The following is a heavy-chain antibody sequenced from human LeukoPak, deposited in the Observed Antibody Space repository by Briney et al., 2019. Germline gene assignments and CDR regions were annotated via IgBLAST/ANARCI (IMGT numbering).Heavy chain of an antibody. D-gene: IGHD3-10*01. CDR3: ARLTAVRGVIISYFDY. J-gene: IGHJ4*02. CDR1: GYSFTGYW. Sequence: KRGESLKISCKASGYSFTGYWIGWVRQMPGKGLEWMGIIYPGDSDTRYSPSFQGQVTISADKSISTAYLQWSSLKASDTAMYYCARLTAVRGVIISYFDYWGQGTLVTVSS. CDR2: IYPGDSDT. V-gene: IGHV5-51*01.